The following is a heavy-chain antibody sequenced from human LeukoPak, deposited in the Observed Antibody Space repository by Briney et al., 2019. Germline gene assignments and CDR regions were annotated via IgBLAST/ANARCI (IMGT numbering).Heavy chain of an antibody. J-gene: IGHJ3*02. Sequence: KTGGSLRLSCAASGFTFSDYYMNWIRQAPGKGLEWVSYISSGGGTRSYADSVKGRFTISRDNAKNSLYLQMNSLRAEDTAVYYCARDRGRRGITMRSDAFDIWGQGTMVTVSS. D-gene: IGHD3-22*01. CDR2: ISSGGGTR. CDR3: ARDRGRRGITMRSDAFDI. V-gene: IGHV3-11*01. CDR1: GFTFSDYY.